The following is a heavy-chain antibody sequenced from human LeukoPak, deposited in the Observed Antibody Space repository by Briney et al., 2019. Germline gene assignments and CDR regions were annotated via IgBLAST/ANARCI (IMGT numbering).Heavy chain of an antibody. J-gene: IGHJ4*02. V-gene: IGHV4-59*08. CDR2: ISYSGST. D-gene: IGHD4-17*01. CDR1: GGSISTYY. Sequence: PSETLSLTCTVSGGSISTYYWGWIRQPPGKGLEWIGYISYSGSTNYNPSLTSRVTMSVDTSKNQFSLKLSSVTAADTAVYFCAGQSTVMSSFVVWGQGTLVTVSS. CDR3: AGQSTVMSSFVV.